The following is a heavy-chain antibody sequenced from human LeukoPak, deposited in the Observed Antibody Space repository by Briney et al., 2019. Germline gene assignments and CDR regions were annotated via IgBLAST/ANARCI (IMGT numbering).Heavy chain of an antibody. Sequence: SETLSLTCTVSGGSISSYYWSWIRQPPGKGLEWIGYIYYSGSTNYNPSLKSRVTISVDTSKNQFSLKLSSVTAADTAVYYCAKANRYYYGSGTQGYYYYHGMDVWGQGTTVTVSS. CDR3: AKANRYYYGSGTQGYYYYHGMDV. D-gene: IGHD3-10*01. J-gene: IGHJ6*02. CDR1: GGSISSYY. V-gene: IGHV4-59*01. CDR2: IYYSGST.